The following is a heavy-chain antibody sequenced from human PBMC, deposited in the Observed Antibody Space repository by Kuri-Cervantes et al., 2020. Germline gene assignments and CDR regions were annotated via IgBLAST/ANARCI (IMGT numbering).Heavy chain of an antibody. CDR1: GCTFTYRY. Sequence: SVKVSCKASGCTFTYRYLNWVRQAPGQALEWMGWITPINGNTNYAQKFQDRVTITRDRSMSTAYMELSSLRSEDTAVYYCARGSKCGPGSSTSHQNPYYYYYMDVWGKGTTVTVSS. D-gene: IGHD2-2*01. J-gene: IGHJ6*03. CDR3: ARGSKCGPGSSTSHQNPYYYYYMDV. CDR2: ITPINGNT. V-gene: IGHV1-45*02.